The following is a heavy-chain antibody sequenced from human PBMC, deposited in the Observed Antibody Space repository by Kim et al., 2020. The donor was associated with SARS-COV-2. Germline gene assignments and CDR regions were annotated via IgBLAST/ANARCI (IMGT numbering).Heavy chain of an antibody. Sequence: GGFLRLSCAASGFTFSSYSTNWVRQAPGKGLEWVSSISSSGSYIYYADSVKGRFTISRDNAKNSLYLQMNSLRAEDTAVYYCARATALYYYYGMDVWGQGTTVTVSS. V-gene: IGHV3-21*01. CDR1: GFTFSSYS. CDR2: ISSSGSYI. D-gene: IGHD4-17*01. J-gene: IGHJ6*02. CDR3: ARATALYYYYGMDV.